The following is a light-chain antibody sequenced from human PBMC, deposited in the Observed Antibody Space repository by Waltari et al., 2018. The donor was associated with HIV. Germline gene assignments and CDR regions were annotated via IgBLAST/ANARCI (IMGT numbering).Light chain of an antibody. V-gene: IGKV1-33*01. Sequence: MSQSPLSLSASVGDIVTITCQASQDISNYLNWYQQKPGKAPKLLIYDASNLETGVPSRFSGSGSGTDFTFTISSLQPEDIATYYCQQYDNLPRTFGQGTKLEIK. CDR1: QDISNY. CDR2: DAS. CDR3: QQYDNLPRT. J-gene: IGKJ2*01.